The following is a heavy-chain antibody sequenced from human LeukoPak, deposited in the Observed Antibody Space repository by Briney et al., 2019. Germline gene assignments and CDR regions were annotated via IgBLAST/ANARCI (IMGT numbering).Heavy chain of an antibody. CDR1: GGSFSGYY. V-gene: IGHV4-34*01. J-gene: IGHJ4*02. CDR3: ARQEVGAHFDY. CDR2: INHSGST. Sequence: SETLSLTCAVYGGSFSGYYWSWIRQPPGKGLEWIGEINHSGSTNYDPSLKSRVTISVDTSKNQFSLKLSSVTAADTAVYYCARQEVGAHFDYWGQGTLVTVSS.